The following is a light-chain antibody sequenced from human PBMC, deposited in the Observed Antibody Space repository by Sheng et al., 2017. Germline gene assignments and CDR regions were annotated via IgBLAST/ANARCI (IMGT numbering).Light chain of an antibody. Sequence: SYDLTQPPSVSVSPGQTAKITCSGDALPKQYVYWYQHKPGHAPVLVIYSDRERPSGIPERFSGSSSGTTVTLTISGVQAEDEADYYCQSADSTGTYPLVFGTGTKVTVL. V-gene: IGLV3-25*03. J-gene: IGLJ1*01. CDR3: QSADSTGTYPLV. CDR1: ALPKQY. CDR2: SDR.